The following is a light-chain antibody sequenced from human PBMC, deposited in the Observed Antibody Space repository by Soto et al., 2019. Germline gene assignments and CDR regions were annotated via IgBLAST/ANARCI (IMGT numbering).Light chain of an antibody. CDR2: GAT. V-gene: IGKV3-15*01. Sequence: ERVMTQSPATLAVSPGGRATLSCRASQSVEDDVAWYQQRPGQAPRLLISGATERATDVPARFSGSGSGTDFTLTINSLQSDDIGLYSCQQYNRWPLAFGGGTKVEL. CDR3: QQYNRWPLA. J-gene: IGKJ4*01. CDR1: QSVEDD.